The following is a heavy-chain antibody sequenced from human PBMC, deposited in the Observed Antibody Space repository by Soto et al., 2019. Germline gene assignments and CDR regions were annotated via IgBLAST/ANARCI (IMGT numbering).Heavy chain of an antibody. V-gene: IGHV4-39*01. CDR1: GVSISSHGYF. D-gene: IGHD5-12*01. Sequence: QLQLQESGPGLVQPSETLYLTCTVSGVSISSHGYFWGWIRQPPGKGLEWIGMISYSGSTYYSPSLKSRVTISADTSKNQLSLRLSSVTAADTAVFHCMNYNSGWKYWGQGTVVTVSS. CDR2: ISYSGST. J-gene: IGHJ4*02. CDR3: MNYNSGWKY.